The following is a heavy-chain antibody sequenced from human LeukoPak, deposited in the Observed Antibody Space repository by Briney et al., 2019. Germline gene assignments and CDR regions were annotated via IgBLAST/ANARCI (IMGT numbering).Heavy chain of an antibody. Sequence: GGSLRLSWAASGFPFSDYVMHWVRQAPGKGLEWVSVIRYDGNNKYYADSVKGRFTISRDNSKNTLYLQMNSLESEDTAVYYCAKDRWGAVASFDYWGQGTLVTVSS. D-gene: IGHD6-19*01. V-gene: IGHV3-30*02. CDR3: AKDRWGAVASFDY. CDR2: IRYDGNNK. J-gene: IGHJ4*02. CDR1: GFPFSDYV.